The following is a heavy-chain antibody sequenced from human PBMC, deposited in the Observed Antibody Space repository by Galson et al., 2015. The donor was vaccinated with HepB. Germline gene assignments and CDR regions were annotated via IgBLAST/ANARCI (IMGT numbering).Heavy chain of an antibody. D-gene: IGHD1-14*01. V-gene: IGHV3-48*02. Sequence: SLRLSCAASGFTFSNYNMNWVRQAPGKGLEWVSYVSSSNTIRYYADSVKGRFTISRDNGKNSLYLQMNSLRDEDTAGYYCAREAVTTYGLDVWGQGTTVTVS. CDR2: VSSSNTIR. J-gene: IGHJ6*02. CDR1: GFTFSNYN. CDR3: AREAVTTYGLDV.